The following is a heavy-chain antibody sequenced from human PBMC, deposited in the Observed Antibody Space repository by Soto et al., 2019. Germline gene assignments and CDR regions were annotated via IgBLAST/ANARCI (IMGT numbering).Heavy chain of an antibody. CDR2: ISWNSGSI. V-gene: IGHV3-9*01. D-gene: IGHD2-2*01. Sequence: EVQLVESGGGLVQPGWSLRLSCAASGFRFNFYAMHWVRQAPGKGLEWVSGISWNSGSIAYADSVKGRFTISRDNAKNSLYLQMNSLRVEDTALYYCAKDDRDCSSTSCYGSYFYYYNMDVWGQGTTVTVSS. CDR1: GFRFNFYA. CDR3: AKDDRDCSSTSCYGSYFYYYNMDV. J-gene: IGHJ6*02.